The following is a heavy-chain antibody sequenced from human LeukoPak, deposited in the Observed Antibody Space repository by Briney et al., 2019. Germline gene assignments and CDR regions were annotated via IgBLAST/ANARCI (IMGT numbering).Heavy chain of an antibody. J-gene: IGHJ4*02. D-gene: IGHD3-3*01. CDR3: AAGLYSTHGSADY. CDR2: IFTSGST. Sequence: SETLSLTCIVSGGSISSDYWSWIRQPAGKGLEWIGRIFTSGSTNYNPSLKSRVTMSVDTSKNQFSLKLSSVSAADTAVYYWAAGLYSTHGSADYWGQGTLVTVSS. CDR1: GGSISSDY. V-gene: IGHV4-4*07.